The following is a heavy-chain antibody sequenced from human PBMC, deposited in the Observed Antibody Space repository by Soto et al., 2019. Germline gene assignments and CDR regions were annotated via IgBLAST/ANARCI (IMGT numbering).Heavy chain of an antibody. CDR1: GGSISSSSYY. D-gene: IGHD3-3*01. Sequence: SETLSLTCTVSGGSISSSSYYWGWIRQPPGKGLEWIGSTYYSGSTYYNPSLKSRVTISVDTSKNQFSLKLRSVTAADTAVYYCASRLVTIFGVVTSDDAFDIWGQAEMVTVS. CDR2: TYYSGST. V-gene: IGHV4-39*01. J-gene: IGHJ3*02. CDR3: ASRLVTIFGVVTSDDAFDI.